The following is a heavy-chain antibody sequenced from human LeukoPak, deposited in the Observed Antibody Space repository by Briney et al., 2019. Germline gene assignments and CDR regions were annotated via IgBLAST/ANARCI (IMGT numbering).Heavy chain of an antibody. CDR3: ARDLSGSYYIDY. V-gene: IGHV3-11*01. CDR1: GFTFSDYY. CDR2: ISSSGSTI. Sequence: PGGSLRPSCAASGFTFSDYYMSWIRQAPGKGLEWVSYISSSGSTIYYADPVKGRFTISRDNAKNSLYLQMNSLRAEDTAVYYCARDLSGSYYIDYWGQGTLVTVSS. D-gene: IGHD1-26*01. J-gene: IGHJ4*02.